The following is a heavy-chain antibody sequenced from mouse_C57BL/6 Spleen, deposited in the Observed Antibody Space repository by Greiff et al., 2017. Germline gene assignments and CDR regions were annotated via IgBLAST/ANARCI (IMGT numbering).Heavy chain of an antibody. Sequence: EVKLVESGGGLVQPKGSLKLSCAASGFSFNTYAMNWVRQAPGKGLEWVARIRSKSNNYATYYADSVKDRFTISRDDSESMLYLQMNNLKTEDTAMYYCVRVDGYYSYWYFDVWGTGTTVTVSS. J-gene: IGHJ1*03. D-gene: IGHD2-3*01. CDR2: IRSKSNNYAT. CDR1: GFSFNTYA. CDR3: VRVDGYYSYWYFDV. V-gene: IGHV10-1*01.